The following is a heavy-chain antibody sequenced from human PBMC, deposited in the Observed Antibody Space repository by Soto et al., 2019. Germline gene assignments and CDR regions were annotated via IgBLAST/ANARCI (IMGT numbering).Heavy chain of an antibody. Sequence: ASVKVSCKASGYTFTSYGIGWVRQAPGQGLEWMGWISAYNGNTNYAQKLQGRVTMTTDTSTSTAYMELRSLRSDDTAVYYCASGVVYDSSGYYGYWGQGTLVTVSS. CDR3: ASGVVYDSSGYYGY. J-gene: IGHJ4*02. CDR2: ISAYNGNT. D-gene: IGHD3-22*01. CDR1: GYTFTSYG. V-gene: IGHV1-18*04.